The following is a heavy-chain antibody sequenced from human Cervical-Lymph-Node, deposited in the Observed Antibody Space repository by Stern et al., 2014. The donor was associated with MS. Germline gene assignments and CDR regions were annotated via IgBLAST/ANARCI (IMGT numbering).Heavy chain of an antibody. CDR1: GGTFSSYA. CDR3: VRLGDTAMAHFDY. J-gene: IGHJ4*02. D-gene: IGHD5-18*01. V-gene: IGHV1-69*01. CDR2: IIPIFGTA. Sequence: VHLVESGAEVKKPGSSVKVSCKASGGTFSSYAISWVRQAPGPGLEWMGGIIPIFGTANYAQKFQGRVTITADESTSTAYMELSSLRSEDTAVYYCVRLGDTAMAHFDYWGQGTLVTVSS.